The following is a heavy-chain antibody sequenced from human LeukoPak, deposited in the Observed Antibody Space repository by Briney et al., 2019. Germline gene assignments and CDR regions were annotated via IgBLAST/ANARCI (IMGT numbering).Heavy chain of an antibody. D-gene: IGHD1-1*01. J-gene: IGHJ4*02. CDR1: GFTFSSFW. CDR2: IKYDESEK. CDR3: ARITTNGYFEY. Sequence: GGSLRLSCAASGFTFSSFWMGWVRQAPGKGLEWVASIKYDESEKHHVDSVKGRFTVSRDSAKNSLYLQMNNLRAEDTAVYFCARITTNGYFEYWGQGTLVTVSS. V-gene: IGHV3-7*01.